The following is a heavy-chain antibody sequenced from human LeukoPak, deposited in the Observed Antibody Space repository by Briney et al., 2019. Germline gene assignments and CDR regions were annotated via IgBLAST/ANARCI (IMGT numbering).Heavy chain of an antibody. CDR2: ISAYNGNT. V-gene: IGHV1-18*01. Sequence: GASVKVSCKASGYTFTSYGISWVRQAPGQGLEWMGWISAYNGNTNYAQKLQGRVTMTTDTSTSTAYMELRSLRSGDTAVYYCVRENYGAVDAFDIWGQGTMVTVSS. CDR3: VRENYGAVDAFDI. J-gene: IGHJ3*02. D-gene: IGHD1-7*01. CDR1: GYTFTSYG.